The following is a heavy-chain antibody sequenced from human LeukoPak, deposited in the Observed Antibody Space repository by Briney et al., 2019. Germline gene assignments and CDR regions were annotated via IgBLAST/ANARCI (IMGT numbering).Heavy chain of an antibody. Sequence: SETLSLTCAVYGGSFSGYYWSWIRQPPGKGLEWIGEINHSGSTNYNPSLKSRVTISVDTSKNQFSLKLSSVTAADPAVYYCAVMITFGGVIARIDYWGQGTLVTVSS. V-gene: IGHV4-34*01. J-gene: IGHJ4*02. CDR3: AVMITFGGVIARIDY. D-gene: IGHD3-16*02. CDR1: GGSFSGYY. CDR2: INHSGST.